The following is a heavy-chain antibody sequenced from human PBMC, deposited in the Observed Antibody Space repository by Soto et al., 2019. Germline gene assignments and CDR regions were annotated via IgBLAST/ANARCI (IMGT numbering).Heavy chain of an antibody. Sequence: QEQLVQSGAEVKKPGSSVKVSCKASGGLFSSYPISWVRQVPGQGLEWMGGIIPVFQTAYYTQRFQGRVTITADESTKTAYMELSSLRSEDTAIYYCARGGSVDTWFTEFWGQGTLVTVSS. V-gene: IGHV1-69*01. CDR3: ARGGSVDTWFTEF. J-gene: IGHJ4*02. CDR2: IIPVFQTA. CDR1: GGLFSSYP. D-gene: IGHD2-15*01.